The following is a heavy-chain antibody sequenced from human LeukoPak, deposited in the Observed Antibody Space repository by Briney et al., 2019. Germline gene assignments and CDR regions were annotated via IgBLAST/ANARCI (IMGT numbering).Heavy chain of an antibody. D-gene: IGHD6-6*01. CDR3: ARHRAYSSSSPFDY. V-gene: IGHV4-59*08. CDR1: GRSISILY. CDR2: IYYSGYN. J-gene: IGHJ4*02. Sequence: AVPQSLMCSLSGRSISILYGRCTRHPPGEGLEWLGYIYYSGYNNLHPPLKSRVTIFVDMSKNQFSLRLSSVTAADTAVYYCARHRAYSSSSPFDYWGQGTLVTVSS.